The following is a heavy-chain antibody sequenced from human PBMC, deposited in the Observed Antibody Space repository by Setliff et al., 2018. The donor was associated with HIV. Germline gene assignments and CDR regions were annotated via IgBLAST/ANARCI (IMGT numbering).Heavy chain of an antibody. J-gene: IGHJ6*03. CDR3: CRQPDFYESGTSNWYYYYMDV. CDR1: GGSISTYY. V-gene: IGHV4-59*03. D-gene: IGHD3-10*01. Sequence: SETLSLTCTVSGGSISTYYWSWIRQSPGEGLEWIGYIFYTESTNYTPSIKSTNYNPSLKSRVTVSLDTSQNQFSLNLSSVTAADTAVYYCCRQPDFYESGTSNWYYYYMDVWGKGTTVTVSS. CDR2: IFYTESTNYTPSIKST.